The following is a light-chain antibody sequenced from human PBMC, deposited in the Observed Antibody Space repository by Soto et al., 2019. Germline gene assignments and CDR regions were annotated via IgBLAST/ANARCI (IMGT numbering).Light chain of an antibody. Sequence: QFALTQPPSASGTPGQRVTISCSGSSSNIGSNTVNWYQQLPGSAPKLLMYSTNQRPSGVPDRFSGSKSGTSASLAISGLQSEDEADYYCAAWDGSLNVVLFGGGTKLTVL. CDR2: STN. J-gene: IGLJ2*01. CDR3: AAWDGSLNVVL. CDR1: SSNIGSNT. V-gene: IGLV1-44*01.